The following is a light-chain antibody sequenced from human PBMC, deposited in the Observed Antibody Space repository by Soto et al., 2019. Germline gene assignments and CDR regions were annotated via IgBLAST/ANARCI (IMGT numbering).Light chain of an antibody. Sequence: EVVMTQSPATLSVSPGERVTLSCRASQSINAHLAWYQQKPGQAPRLLIHGASTRATGIPARFSGSGFGTEFILTISSLQSEDFAVYFCPQYNTWLCTFCQGTKVEIQ. CDR3: PQYNTWLCT. J-gene: IGKJ1*01. V-gene: IGKV3-15*01. CDR1: QSINAH. CDR2: GAS.